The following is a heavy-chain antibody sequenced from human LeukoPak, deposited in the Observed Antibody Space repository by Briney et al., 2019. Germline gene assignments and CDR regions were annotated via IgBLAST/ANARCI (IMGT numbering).Heavy chain of an antibody. CDR3: ARDYCSSISCLFDY. CDR1: GYTFTGYH. D-gene: IGHD2-2*01. Sequence: ASVKVSCKASGYTFTGYHMHWVRQAPGRGLEWMGRINPNSGDTNYAQKFQGRVTMTRDTSISTAYMELSRLRSDDTAVYYCARDYCSSISCLFDYWGQGTLVTVSS. V-gene: IGHV1-2*06. CDR2: INPNSGDT. J-gene: IGHJ4*02.